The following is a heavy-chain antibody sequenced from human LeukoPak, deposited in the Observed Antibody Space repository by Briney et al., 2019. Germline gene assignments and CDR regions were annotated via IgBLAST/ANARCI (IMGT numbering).Heavy chain of an antibody. CDR2: ISSSGSPI. V-gene: IGHV3-11*04. Sequence: PGGSLRLSCATSGFTFSDYYMSWIRQAPGKGLEWVSYISSSGSPIYYADSVKGRFTISRDNAKTSLFLQMNSLRAEDTAVYYCARAGPSSSWHQFDYWGQGTLVTVSS. J-gene: IGHJ4*02. D-gene: IGHD6-13*01. CDR1: GFTFSDYY. CDR3: ARAGPSSSWHQFDY.